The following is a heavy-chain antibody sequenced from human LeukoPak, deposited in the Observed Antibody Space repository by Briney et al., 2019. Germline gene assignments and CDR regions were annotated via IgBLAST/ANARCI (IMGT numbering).Heavy chain of an antibody. CDR1: GFTFSSYG. CDR3: ARDKNYGSGSYCQH. Sequence: GGSLRLSCAASGFTFSSYGMHWVRQAPGKGLEWVAVIWYDGSNKYYADSVKGRFTISRDNSKNTLYLQMNSLRAEDTAVCYCARDKNYGSGSYCQHWGQGTLVTVSS. J-gene: IGHJ1*01. D-gene: IGHD3-10*01. V-gene: IGHV3-33*01. CDR2: IWYDGSNK.